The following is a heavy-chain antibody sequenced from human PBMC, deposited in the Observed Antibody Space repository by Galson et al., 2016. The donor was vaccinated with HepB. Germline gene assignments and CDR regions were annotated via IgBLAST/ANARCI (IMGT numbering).Heavy chain of an antibody. CDR1: GGSVTSTNYY. D-gene: IGHD3-22*01. V-gene: IGHV4-39*01. CDR3: ARLMGPNGIIVVVKRLNWFDP. J-gene: IGHJ5*02. CDR2: FYYSGST. Sequence: ATLSLTCTVSGGSVTSTNYYWGWIRQPPGKGLEWIGSFYYSGSTSYNPSLKTRVTISVDASKNQFSLKLSSVTAADTAVYYCARLMGPNGIIVVVKRLNWFDPWGHGTLVTVSS.